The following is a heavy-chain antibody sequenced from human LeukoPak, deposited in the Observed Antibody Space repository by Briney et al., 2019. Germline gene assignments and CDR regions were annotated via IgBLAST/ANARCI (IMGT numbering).Heavy chain of an antibody. J-gene: IGHJ4*02. CDR1: GGSVSSGISY. D-gene: IGHD6-13*01. CDR3: ARVPEAGTGPDY. Sequence: PSETLSLTCSVSGGSVSSGISYWSWIRQPPGEGLEWIAYISDSGGSDYNPSLRGRATISLNTSKNQFSLRLTSVTAADTAVYYCARVPEAGTGPDYWGQGTLVTVSS. V-gene: IGHV4-61*01. CDR2: ISDSGGS.